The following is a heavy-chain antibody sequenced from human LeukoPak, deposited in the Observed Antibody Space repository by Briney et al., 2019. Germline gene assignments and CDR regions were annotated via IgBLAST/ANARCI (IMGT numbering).Heavy chain of an antibody. CDR3: AKYSDGGAGSGSPTRMFDY. CDR2: ISYDGSNK. V-gene: IGHV3-30-3*02. CDR1: GFTFSSYA. J-gene: IGHJ4*02. Sequence: AWGSLRLSCAASGFTFSSYAMHWVRQAPGKGLEWVAVISYDGSNKYYADSVKGRFTISRDNSKNTLYLQMNSLRAEDTAVYYCAKYSDGGAGSGSPTRMFDYWGQGTLVTVSS. D-gene: IGHD3-10*01.